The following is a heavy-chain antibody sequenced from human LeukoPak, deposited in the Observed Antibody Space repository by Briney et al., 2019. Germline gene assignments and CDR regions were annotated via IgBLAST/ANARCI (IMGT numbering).Heavy chain of an antibody. Sequence: ASVKVSCKASGYTFTSYGISWVRQAPGQGLEWTGWISAYNGNTNYAQKLQGRVTMTTDTSTSTAYMELRSLRSDDTAVYYCAKTSNYDFWSGYYLIGFSEPYEYYFDYWGQGTLVTVSS. D-gene: IGHD3-3*01. J-gene: IGHJ4*02. CDR1: GYTFTSYG. CDR2: ISAYNGNT. V-gene: IGHV1-18*01. CDR3: AKTSNYDFWSGYYLIGFSEPYEYYFDY.